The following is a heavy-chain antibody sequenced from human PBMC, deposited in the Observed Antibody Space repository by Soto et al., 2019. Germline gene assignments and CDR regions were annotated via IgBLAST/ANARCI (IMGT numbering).Heavy chain of an antibody. Sequence: AQLVQSGAEVKKPGSSVRVSCETSGDTFTSHTVNWLRQAPGQGLEWMGGIIPVFGSPNYAEKFQGRLTITADTSTNTAYMELRRLKSEDTAVYFCARDITGTNNWFDPWGQGTLVTVSS. CDR1: GDTFTSHT. V-gene: IGHV1-69*06. CDR2: IIPVFGSP. D-gene: IGHD1-7*01. CDR3: ARDITGTNNWFDP. J-gene: IGHJ5*02.